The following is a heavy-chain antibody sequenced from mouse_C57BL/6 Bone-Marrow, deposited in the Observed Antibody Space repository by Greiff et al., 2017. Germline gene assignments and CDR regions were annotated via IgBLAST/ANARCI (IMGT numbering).Heavy chain of an antibody. V-gene: IGHV1-5*01. CDR3: TKGFITTVGGYFDV. Sequence: EVQLQESGTVLARPGASVKMSCKTSGYTFTSYWMHWVNQRPGQGLEWIGAIYPGNSDTSYNQKFKGKAKLTAVTSASTAYMELSSLTNEDSAVYYCTKGFITTVGGYFDVWGTGTTVTVSS. D-gene: IGHD1-1*01. CDR2: IYPGNSDT. CDR1: GYTFTSYW. J-gene: IGHJ1*03.